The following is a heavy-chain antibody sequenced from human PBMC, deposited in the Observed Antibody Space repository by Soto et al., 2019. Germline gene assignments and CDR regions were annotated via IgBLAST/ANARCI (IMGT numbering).Heavy chain of an antibody. CDR3: ARVRGGYYASGSYYKQTWLDS. CDR2: DNHSGST. Sequence: PSETLSLTCAVYGGSFSDYYWSWIRQPPGKGLQWIGEDNHSGSTNYNPSLKSRVTMSADTSKNQLSLKLSSVTAADTAVYYCARVRGGYYASGSYYKQTWLDSWGQGTLVT. J-gene: IGHJ5*01. D-gene: IGHD3-10*01. CDR1: GGSFSDYY. V-gene: IGHV4-34*01.